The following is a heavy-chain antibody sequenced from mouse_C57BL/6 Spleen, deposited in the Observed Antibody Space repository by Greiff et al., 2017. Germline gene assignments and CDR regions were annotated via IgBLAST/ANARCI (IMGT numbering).Heavy chain of an antibody. J-gene: IGHJ2*01. CDR3: TRGGGGGWYFDY. D-gene: IGHD1-1*02. Sequence: QVQLKESGAELVRPGASVTLSCKASGYTFTDYEMHWVKQTPVHGLEWIGAIDPATGGTAYNQKFKGKAILTADKSSSTAYMELRSLTSEDSAVYYCTRGGGGGWYFDYWGQGTTLTVSS. CDR1: GYTFTDYE. CDR2: IDPATGGT. V-gene: IGHV1-15*01.